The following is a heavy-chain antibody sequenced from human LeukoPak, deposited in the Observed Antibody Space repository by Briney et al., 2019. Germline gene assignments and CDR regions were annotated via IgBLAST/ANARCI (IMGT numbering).Heavy chain of an antibody. Sequence: SETLSLTCAVSGYSISSGYYWGWIRQPPGKGLECIGNIYHSGSTYYNSSLKSRVTISVDASKNQFSLNLSSVTAADTALYYCATISGTRYVAYWGQGTLVTVSS. D-gene: IGHD6-13*01. CDR3: ATISGTRYVAY. CDR1: GYSISSGYY. CDR2: IYHSGST. J-gene: IGHJ4*02. V-gene: IGHV4-38-2*01.